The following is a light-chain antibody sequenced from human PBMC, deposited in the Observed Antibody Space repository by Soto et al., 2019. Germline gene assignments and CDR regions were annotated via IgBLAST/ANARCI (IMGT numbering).Light chain of an antibody. V-gene: IGKV3D-15*03. Sequence: EIVMTQSPATLSVSPGERATLSCRASQSVSTNLAWYQQKPGQAPRLLIYGASIRATVIPARFSGSGSGTEFTLTIRTEQSEEYACYSGMLDNSWPLTCDEGTLMEI. CDR1: QSVSTN. CDR3: MLDNSWPLT. CDR2: GAS. J-gene: IGKJ5*01.